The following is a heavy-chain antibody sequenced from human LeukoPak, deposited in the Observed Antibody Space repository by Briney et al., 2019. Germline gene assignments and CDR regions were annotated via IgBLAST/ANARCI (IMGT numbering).Heavy chain of an antibody. D-gene: IGHD5-12*01. J-gene: IGHJ2*01. V-gene: IGHV3-48*04. CDR3: ARDLGLRRMI. Sequence: GGSLRLSCAASGISVSSNNMHWVRQAPGGGLEGVSYISAGSGTIYSADSVKGRFIISRDNAKNSLYLQMNSLRVEDTAVYFCARDLGLRRMIWGRGTLVAVSS. CDR1: GISVSSNN. CDR2: ISAGSGTI.